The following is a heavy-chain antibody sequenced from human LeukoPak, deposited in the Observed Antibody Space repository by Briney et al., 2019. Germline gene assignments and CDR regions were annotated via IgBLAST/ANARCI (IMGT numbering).Heavy chain of an antibody. CDR3: ARVRGRYCSGGTCYLYY. D-gene: IGHD2-15*01. Sequence: GASVKVSCKASGYTFTSYDINWVRQATGQGLEWMGWMSPNSGNTGYAQKFQGRVTITRNTSISTAYMELSSLRSEDTAVYYCARVRGRYCSGGTCYLYYWGQGTLVTVSS. CDR1: GYTFTSYD. V-gene: IGHV1-8*03. CDR2: MSPNSGNT. J-gene: IGHJ4*02.